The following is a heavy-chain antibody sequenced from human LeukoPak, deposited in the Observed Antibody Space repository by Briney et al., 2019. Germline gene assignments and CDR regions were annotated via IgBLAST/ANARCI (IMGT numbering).Heavy chain of an antibody. D-gene: IGHD4-17*01. CDR2: IKQDGSEK. J-gene: IGHJ1*01. CDR1: GFTFSSYW. Sequence: PGGSLRLSCVASGFTFSSYWMSWVRQAPGKGLEWVANIKQDGSEKYYVDSMEGRFTISRDNAKNSLYLQVNSLRAEDTAVYFCARVITVYNDYEEVAESFQHWGQGTLVTVSS. V-gene: IGHV3-7*01. CDR3: ARVITVYNDYEEVAESFQH.